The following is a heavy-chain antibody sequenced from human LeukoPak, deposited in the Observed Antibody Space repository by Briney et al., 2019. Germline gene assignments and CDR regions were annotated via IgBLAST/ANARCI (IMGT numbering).Heavy chain of an antibody. J-gene: IGHJ4*02. CDR1: GHKFTNYW. V-gene: IGHV5-51*01. Sequence: GESLRISCKASGHKFTNYWIGWVRQMPGKGLECMGIIYPGDSDTRYSPSFQGQVTISADKSISTAYLLWSSLKASDTAMYYCARMSGAYDYWGQGTLVSVSS. CDR3: ARMSGAYDY. CDR2: IYPGDSDT. D-gene: IGHD2-8*02.